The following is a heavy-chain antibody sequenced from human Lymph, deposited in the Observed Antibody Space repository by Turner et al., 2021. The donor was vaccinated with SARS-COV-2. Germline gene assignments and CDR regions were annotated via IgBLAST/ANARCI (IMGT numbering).Heavy chain of an antibody. D-gene: IGHD3-16*01. V-gene: IGHV3-74*01. J-gene: IGHJ6*02. CDR2: INSEGSRT. CDR1: GFTFNIYW. Sequence: EVQLVESGGGLVQPGGSLRLSCAASGFTFNIYWMHWVRQAPGKGLVWVSRINSEGSRTSYADSVKGRFTISRDNVKNTLYLQMNSLRAEDTAVYYCAREEPIMITFGGVGGGMDVWGQGTTVTVSS. CDR3: AREEPIMITFGGVGGGMDV.